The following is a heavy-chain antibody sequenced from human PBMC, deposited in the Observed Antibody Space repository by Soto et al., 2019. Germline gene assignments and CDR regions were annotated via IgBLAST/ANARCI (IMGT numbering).Heavy chain of an antibody. J-gene: IGHJ3*02. CDR1: GGTFSSYA. D-gene: IGHD2-15*01. Sequence: QVQLVQSGAEVKKPGSSVKVSCKASGGTFSSYAISWVRQAPGQVLEWMGGIIPIVGTANYAQKFQGRVTITADESTSTAYMELSRLRSEDTAVYYCARDRRPCSGGSFYGGAAFDIWGQGTMVTVSS. CDR2: IIPIVGTA. CDR3: ARDRRPCSGGSFYGGAAFDI. V-gene: IGHV1-69*12.